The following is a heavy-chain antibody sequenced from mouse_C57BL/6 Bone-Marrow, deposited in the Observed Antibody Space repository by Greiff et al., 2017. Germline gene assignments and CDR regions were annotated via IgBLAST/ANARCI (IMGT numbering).Heavy chain of an antibody. Sequence: QVQLQQPGAELVKPGASVTLSCKASGYTFTSYWMHWVKQRPGQGLAWIGMINPNSGSTNYNEKFKSKATLTVDKSSSTAYMQRSSLTSEDSAVYYCAGPYYYGSSYSWFAYWGQGTLVTVSA. CDR2: INPNSGST. CDR3: AGPYYYGSSYSWFAY. V-gene: IGHV1-64*01. J-gene: IGHJ3*01. CDR1: GYTFTSYW. D-gene: IGHD1-1*01.